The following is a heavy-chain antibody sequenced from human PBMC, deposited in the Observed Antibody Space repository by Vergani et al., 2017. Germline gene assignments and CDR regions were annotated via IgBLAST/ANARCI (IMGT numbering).Heavy chain of an antibody. V-gene: IGHV4-38-2*01. CDR1: SYSISSGYY. Sequence: QVQLQESGPGLVKTSETLSLTCAVSSYSISSGYYWGWVRQPPGKGLEWIGTIYHSGSTFYNPSLRSRVTISVDLSKNQFSLNLSSVTAADTAVYFCARRDGFTLVYWGQGILVTVSS. CDR2: IYHSGST. CDR3: ARRDGFTLVY. D-gene: IGHD5-24*01. J-gene: IGHJ4*02.